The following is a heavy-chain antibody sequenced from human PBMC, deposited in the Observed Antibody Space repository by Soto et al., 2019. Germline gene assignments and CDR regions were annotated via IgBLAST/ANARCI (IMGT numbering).Heavy chain of an antibody. CDR3: AKVPGYCSGGSCYSYYYYYYGMDV. D-gene: IGHD2-15*01. V-gene: IGHV3-23*01. J-gene: IGHJ6*02. Sequence: EVQLLESGGGLVQPGGSLRLSCAASGFTFSSHAMSWVRQAPGKGLEWVSAISGSGGSTYYADSVKGRFTISRDNSKNTQYLQMNSLRAEDTAVYYCAKVPGYCSGGSCYSYYYYYYGMDVWGQGTTVTVSS. CDR2: ISGSGGST. CDR1: GFTFSSHA.